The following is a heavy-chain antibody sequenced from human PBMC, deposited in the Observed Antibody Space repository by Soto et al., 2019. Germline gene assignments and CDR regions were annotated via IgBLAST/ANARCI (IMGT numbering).Heavy chain of an antibody. D-gene: IGHD3-16*01. V-gene: IGHV1-18*01. CDR2: VTVYNGNT. Sequence: GAPVKVSCKASGYTVTNYGISWVRQAPGQGLEWMGWVTVYNGNTKYAQKVQGRVTMTTDTSASTAYMELNSLRSEDTAVYYCARDSRNYDYVWGTYQTTYFNMDVWGQGTTVTVSS. CDR3: ARDSRNYDYVWGTYQTTYFNMDV. CDR1: GYTVTNYG. J-gene: IGHJ6*02.